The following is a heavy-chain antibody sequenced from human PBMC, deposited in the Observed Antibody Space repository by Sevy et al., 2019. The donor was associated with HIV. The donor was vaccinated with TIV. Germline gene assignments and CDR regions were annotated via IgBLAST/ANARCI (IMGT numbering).Heavy chain of an antibody. V-gene: IGHV3-48*03. CDR2: ISNSGTTI. CDR3: ARDLPPSATTVAHFDC. CDR1: GFSFSSYE. D-gene: IGHD4-17*01. Sequence: GGSLRLSCAASGFSFSSYEMNWVRQAPGKGLEWVSYISNSGTTISYSDSVRGRFTIPRDNARNLLYLQRNSLGAEDTAVYYCARDLPPSATTVAHFDCWGQGTLVTVSS. J-gene: IGHJ4*02.